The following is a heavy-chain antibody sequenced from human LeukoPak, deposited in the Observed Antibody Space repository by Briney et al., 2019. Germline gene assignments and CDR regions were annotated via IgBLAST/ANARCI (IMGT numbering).Heavy chain of an antibody. D-gene: IGHD3-22*01. V-gene: IGHV1-46*01. CDR1: GYTFTSYY. CDR3: ARGEVPTYYYDSSGYWIFDY. CDR2: INPSGGST. Sequence: GASAKVSCKASGYTFTSYYMHWVRQTPGQGLEWMGIINPSGGSTSYAQKFQGRVTMTRDTSTSTVYMELSSLRSEDTAVYYCARGEVPTYYYDSSGYWIFDYWGQGTLVTVSS. J-gene: IGHJ4*02.